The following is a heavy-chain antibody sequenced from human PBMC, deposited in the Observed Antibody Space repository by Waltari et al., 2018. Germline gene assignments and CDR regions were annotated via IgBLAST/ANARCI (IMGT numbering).Heavy chain of an antibody. V-gene: IGHV3-33*03. Sequence: QDQLVESGGGVVQPGRSLRRSCVPSGFTFSNYGMHWVRQAPGKGLEWVAVISYDGSKRFYADAVKGRFTISRDNSKNILYLQMNSLRADDTAMYYCVGGQMGDFWGQGTLVTVSS. CDR2: ISYDGSKR. J-gene: IGHJ4*02. D-gene: IGHD3-16*01. CDR3: VGGQMGDF. CDR1: GFTFSNYG.